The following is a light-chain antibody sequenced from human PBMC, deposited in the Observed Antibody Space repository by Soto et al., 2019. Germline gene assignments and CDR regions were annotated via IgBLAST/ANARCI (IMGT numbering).Light chain of an antibody. V-gene: IGKV3-20*01. CDR3: QQYGDSPRP. CDR1: QSVSRNY. CDR2: GAS. J-gene: IGKJ1*01. Sequence: EIVLTQSPGTLSLSPGERATLSCRASQSVSRNYLAWYQHKPGQAPTLLIYGASRRTPGIPDRFSGRGSGTDFTLTISGLVPEDFAVYYCQQYGDSPRPFGQGTKVEIK.